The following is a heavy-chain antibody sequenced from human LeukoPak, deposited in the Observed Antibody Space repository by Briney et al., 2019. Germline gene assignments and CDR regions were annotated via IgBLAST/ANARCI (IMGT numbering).Heavy chain of an antibody. D-gene: IGHD2/OR15-2a*01. CDR1: GGSVINRNYY. Sequence: SETLSLTCTFSGGSVINRNYYWGWIRQPPGKGLEWIATIYNSGSTYYNPSLKSRVTISIDTPKNHFSLKLSSVTAADTAVYYCARDRIGSFDYWGQGTLVTVSS. V-gene: IGHV4-39*07. CDR3: ARDRIGSFDY. CDR2: IYNSGST. J-gene: IGHJ4*02.